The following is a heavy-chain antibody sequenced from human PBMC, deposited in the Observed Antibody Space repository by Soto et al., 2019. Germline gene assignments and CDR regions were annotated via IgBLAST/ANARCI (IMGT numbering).Heavy chain of an antibody. CDR2: IIPIFGTA. V-gene: IGHV1-69*13. Sequence: ASVKVCCKATGGTFSSYDISWLRQAPGQGLEWMGGIIPIFGTANYAQKFQGRVTITADESTSTAYMELSSLRSEDTAVYYCARTPRTYNWNDVSAFDIWGQGTMVTVSS. D-gene: IGHD1-1*01. J-gene: IGHJ3*02. CDR3: ARTPRTYNWNDVSAFDI. CDR1: GGTFSSYD.